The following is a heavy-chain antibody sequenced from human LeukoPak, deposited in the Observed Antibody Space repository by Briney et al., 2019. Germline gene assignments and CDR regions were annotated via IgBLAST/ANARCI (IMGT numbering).Heavy chain of an antibody. D-gene: IGHD1-1*01. CDR3: ARLGGGYPGKTGY. CDR2: INHSGST. Sequence: SETLSLTCAVYGGSFSGYYWSWIRQPPGKGLEWIGEINHSGSTNYNPSLKSRVTISVDTSKNQFSLKLSSVTAADTAVYYCARLGGGYPGKTGYWGQGTLVTVSS. CDR1: GGSFSGYY. J-gene: IGHJ4*02. V-gene: IGHV4-34*01.